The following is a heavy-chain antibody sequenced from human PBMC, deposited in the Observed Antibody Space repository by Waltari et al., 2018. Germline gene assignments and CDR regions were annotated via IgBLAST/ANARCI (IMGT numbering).Heavy chain of an antibody. D-gene: IGHD2-21*02. J-gene: IGHJ5*02. V-gene: IGHV4-59*01. CDR3: ARGVVTATSVTYNWFDP. CDR1: GGPISSYY. CDR2: IYYSGST. Sequence: QVQLQESGPGLVKPSETLSLTCTVSGGPISSYYWSWIRQPPGKGLEWIGYIYYSGSTNYNPSLKSRVTISVDTSKNQFSLKLSSVTAADTAVYYCARGVVTATSVTYNWFDPWGQGTLVTVSS.